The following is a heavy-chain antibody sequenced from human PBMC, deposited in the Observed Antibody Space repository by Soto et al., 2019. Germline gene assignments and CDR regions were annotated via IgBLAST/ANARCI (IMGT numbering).Heavy chain of an antibody. V-gene: IGHV3-53*02. CDR2: IYSGGST. CDR3: AKIYGSGSIYFQH. Sequence: EVQLVETGGGLIQPGGSLRLSCAASGFTVSSNYMSWVRQAPGKGLEWVSVIYSGGSTYYADSVKGRFTISRDNSKNTLYIQMNSLRAEDTAVYYCAKIYGSGSIYFQHWGQGTLVTVSS. D-gene: IGHD3-10*01. CDR1: GFTVSSNY. J-gene: IGHJ1*01.